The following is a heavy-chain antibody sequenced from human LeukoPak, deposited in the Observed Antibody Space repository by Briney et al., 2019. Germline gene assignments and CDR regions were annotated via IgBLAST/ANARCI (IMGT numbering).Heavy chain of an antibody. CDR2: INHSGST. CDR3: ARRCSSTSCYRSWLGEWRYYFDY. J-gene: IGHJ4*02. CDR1: GGSFSGYY. Sequence: SETLSLTCAVYGGSFSGYYWSWIRQPPGKGLEWIGEINHSGSTNYNPSLKSRVTISVDTSKNQFSLKLSSVTAADTAVYYCARRCSSTSCYRSWLGEWRYYFDYWGQGTLVTVSS. V-gene: IGHV4-34*01. D-gene: IGHD2-2*01.